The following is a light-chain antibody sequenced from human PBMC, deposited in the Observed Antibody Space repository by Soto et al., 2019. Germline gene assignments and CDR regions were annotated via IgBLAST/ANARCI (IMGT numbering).Light chain of an antibody. J-gene: IGLJ1*01. CDR2: EVS. CDR1: SSDVGSYNV. V-gene: IGLV2-23*02. Sequence: QSALTQPASVSGSPGQSITISCTGTSSDVGSYNVVSWYQQHPGKAPKLLIYEVSKRPSGVSDRFSGSKSGNTASLTSSGIQAEDEADYHCCSYAGSSSAYVFGPGTKVTVL. CDR3: CSYAGSSSAYV.